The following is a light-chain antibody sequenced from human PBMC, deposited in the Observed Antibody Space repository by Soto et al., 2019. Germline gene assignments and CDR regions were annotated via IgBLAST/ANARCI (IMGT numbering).Light chain of an antibody. CDR3: CSYAGTYTPVV. CDR2: DVS. V-gene: IGLV2-11*01. J-gene: IGLJ2*01. CDR1: SSDVGCYNY. Sequence: QSALTQPRSVSGSPGQSVTISCAGTSSDVGCYNYVSWYQQYPGKAPKLMISDVSKRPSGVPDRFSGSKSGNTASLTISGLQAEDEADYYCCSYAGTYTPVVFGGGTQLTVL.